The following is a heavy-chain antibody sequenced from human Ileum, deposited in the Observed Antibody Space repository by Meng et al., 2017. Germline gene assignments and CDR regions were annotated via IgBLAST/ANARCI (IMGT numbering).Heavy chain of an antibody. CDR1: GGSINSGSYY. Sequence: QVQLQESGPGLVKPSQTLSLTCTVSGGSINSGSYYWNWIRQVPEKGLVWIGFNYYSGTTLYHPFLKSCLSISLETSKNQFSLNLTSATAADTAIYFCARGSSWLGNYRLLNFFDFWGQGALVTVSS. V-gene: IGHV4-31*03. J-gene: IGHJ4*02. CDR3: ARGSSWLGNYRLLNFFDF. CDR2: NYYSGTT. D-gene: IGHD3-10*01.